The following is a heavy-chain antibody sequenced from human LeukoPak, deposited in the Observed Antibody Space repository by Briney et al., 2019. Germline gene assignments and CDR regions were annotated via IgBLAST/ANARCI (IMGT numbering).Heavy chain of an antibody. Sequence: SETLSLTCTVSGGSISSYYWSWIRQPAGKGLEWIGRIYTSGSTNYNPSLKSQVTMSVDTSKNQFSLKLSSVTAADTAVYYCARQSGPYYYYYMDVWGKGTTVTVSS. CDR2: IYTSGST. CDR1: GGSISSYY. V-gene: IGHV4-4*07. CDR3: ARQSGPYYYYYMDV. D-gene: IGHD7-27*01. J-gene: IGHJ6*03.